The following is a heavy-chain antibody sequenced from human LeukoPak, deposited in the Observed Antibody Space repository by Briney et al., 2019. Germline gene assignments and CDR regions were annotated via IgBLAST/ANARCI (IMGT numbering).Heavy chain of an antibody. J-gene: IGHJ6*02. Sequence: SVKGRFTISRDNSKYTLYLQINSLRAEDTAVYYCAKSLGLQPYGTDVWGQGITVTVSS. D-gene: IGHD3/OR15-3a*01. V-gene: IGHV3-30*02. CDR3: AKSLGLQPYGTDV.